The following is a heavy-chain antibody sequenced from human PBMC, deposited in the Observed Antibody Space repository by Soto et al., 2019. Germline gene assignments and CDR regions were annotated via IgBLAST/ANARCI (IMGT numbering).Heavy chain of an antibody. CDR3: ARSVADIVATIGFDY. Sequence: QVQLVQSVAEVKKPGSSVKVSCKASGGTVSSYAISWVRQAPGQGLEWMGGIIPIFGTANYAQKFQGRVTITADESTSTAYMELSSLRSEDTAVYYCARSVADIVATIGFDYWGQGTLVTVSS. J-gene: IGHJ4*02. CDR1: GGTVSSYA. D-gene: IGHD5-12*01. CDR2: IIPIFGTA. V-gene: IGHV1-69*01.